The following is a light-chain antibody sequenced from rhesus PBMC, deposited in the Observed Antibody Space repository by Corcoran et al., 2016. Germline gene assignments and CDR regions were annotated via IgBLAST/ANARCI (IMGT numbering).Light chain of an antibody. CDR3: LPTKVFPLT. J-gene: IGKJ1*01. CDR2: EAS. CDR1: ESVTVFGINL. Sequence: DIVLIQSPASLAVSQGPRATLTCRASESVTVFGINLIHWYQKNPGKPLKLLLHEASKQDNGVPARYRGSGSGADFTPTINPGEGDGGATYDCLPTKVFPLTFGQGTKVESK. V-gene: IGKV7-13*01.